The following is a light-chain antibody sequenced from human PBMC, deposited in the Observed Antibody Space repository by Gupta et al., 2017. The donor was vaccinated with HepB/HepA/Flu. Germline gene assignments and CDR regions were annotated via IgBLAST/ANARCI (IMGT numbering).Light chain of an antibody. CDR3: QQSCTTPLT. CDR1: QSIMHC. Sequence: DIQMTQSPSSLSASVGDRITITCRASQSIMHCFNWYQHKPGKAPKALIYSEYSLQSGVPSRFSGSGSGTDFTLTISSLQPEDFATYYCQQSCTTPLTFGGGTKVEIK. J-gene: IGKJ4*01. V-gene: IGKV1-39*01. CDR2: SEY.